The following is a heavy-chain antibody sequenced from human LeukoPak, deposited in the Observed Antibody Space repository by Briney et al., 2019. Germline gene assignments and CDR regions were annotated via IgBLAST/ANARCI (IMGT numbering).Heavy chain of an antibody. CDR3: AKTGDYAEYYFDY. D-gene: IGHD4-17*01. Sequence: PGGSLRLSCAASGFTFSSYGMTWVRQAPGKGLEWVSVISSGGSTYYADSVKGRFTISRDNSKNTLSLQMNSLRAEDTAVYYCAKTGDYAEYYFDYWGQGALVTVSS. CDR2: ISSGGST. CDR1: GFTFSSYG. V-gene: IGHV3-23*01. J-gene: IGHJ4*02.